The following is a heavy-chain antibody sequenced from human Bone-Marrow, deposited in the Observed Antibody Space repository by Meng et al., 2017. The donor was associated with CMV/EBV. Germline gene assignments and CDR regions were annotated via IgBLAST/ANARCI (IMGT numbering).Heavy chain of an antibody. J-gene: IGHJ3*02. CDR2: MSFDGSNE. CDR3: AKDRGYSSSVYDAFHI. V-gene: IGHV3-30*18. CDR1: GFIFSNYG. D-gene: IGHD6-6*01. Sequence: GFIFSNYGMHWVRQAPGKGMEWVAVMSFDGSNEYYAESVKGRFTISRDKSKNTLYLQMNSLRAEDTAMYYCAKDRGYSSSVYDAFHIWGQGTMVTVSS.